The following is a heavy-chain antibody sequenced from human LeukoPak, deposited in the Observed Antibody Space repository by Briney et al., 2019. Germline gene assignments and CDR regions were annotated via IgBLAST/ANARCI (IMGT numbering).Heavy chain of an antibody. CDR1: GGSFSTYY. D-gene: IGHD1-26*01. CDR2: FYYSGST. CDR3: ARGQGGNYYLNYFDY. Sequence: SETLSLTCTVTGGSFSTYYWSWIRQPTGKGLEWIGHFYYSGSTTYNPSIKSRVTFSVDTSRHQFSLNLTSVTAADTALYYCARGQGGNYYLNYFDYWGQGALVTVSS. V-gene: IGHV4-59*01. J-gene: IGHJ4*02.